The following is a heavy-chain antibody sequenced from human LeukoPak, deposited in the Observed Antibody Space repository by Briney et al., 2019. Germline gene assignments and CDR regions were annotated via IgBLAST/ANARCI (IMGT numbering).Heavy chain of an antibody. Sequence: GGSLRLSCSASGFSFSSYGMSWVRQAPGKGLEWVSGLSASDGSAYYADSVKGRFTISRDNSKNTLYLQMNSLRAEGTALYYCAKNIGGYDYWGQGTLVTVSS. CDR3: AKNIGGYDY. J-gene: IGHJ4*02. D-gene: IGHD5-12*01. CDR2: LSASDGSA. V-gene: IGHV3-23*01. CDR1: GFSFSSYG.